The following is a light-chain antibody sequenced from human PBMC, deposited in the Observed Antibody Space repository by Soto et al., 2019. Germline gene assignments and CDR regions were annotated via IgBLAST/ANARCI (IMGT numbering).Light chain of an antibody. Sequence: DIQMTQSTSSVSASIGDTVTISCRASQDINVYLNWYQQKPGEVPKLLIYSASSLHSGVPSRFTGSGSETDFTLTIRSLQPEDFATYYCQHGYVAPYNFGQGTKVDIK. V-gene: IGKV1-39*01. J-gene: IGKJ2*01. CDR3: QHGYVAPYN. CDR1: QDINVY. CDR2: SAS.